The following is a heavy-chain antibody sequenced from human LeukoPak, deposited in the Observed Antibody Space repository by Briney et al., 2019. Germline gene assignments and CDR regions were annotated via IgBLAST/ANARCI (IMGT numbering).Heavy chain of an antibody. V-gene: IGHV3-23*01. Sequence: GGSLRLSCVASGFTFSSYAMSWVRQAPGKGLEWVSGISGSGGGTYYADSVKGRFTISSDNSKNTLYLQMNSLRAEDTAVYYCAKCQGKHYQLPTDYWGQGTLVTVSS. D-gene: IGHD2-2*01. J-gene: IGHJ4*02. CDR3: AKCQGKHYQLPTDY. CDR2: ISGSGGGT. CDR1: GFTFSSYA.